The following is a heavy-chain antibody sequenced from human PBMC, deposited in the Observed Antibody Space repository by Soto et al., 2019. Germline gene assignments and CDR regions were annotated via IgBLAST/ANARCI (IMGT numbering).Heavy chain of an antibody. J-gene: IGHJ6*02. CDR1: GGSISTSNSY. CDR3: ARHLAGSRSYVYYGMDV. Sequence: PSETLSLTCTVSGGSISTSNSYWGWLRQHQEKGMEWIGTISYNEGTNYNPSLQSRVTISVDTSKSQFYLQLSSATATDTAVYYCARHLAGSRSYVYYGMDVWGQGTTVT. D-gene: IGHD3-10*01. CDR2: ISYNEGT. V-gene: IGHV4-39*01.